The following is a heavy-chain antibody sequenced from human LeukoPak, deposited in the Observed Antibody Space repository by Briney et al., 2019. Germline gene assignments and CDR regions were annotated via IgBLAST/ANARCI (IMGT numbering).Heavy chain of an antibody. D-gene: IGHD3-22*01. J-gene: IGHJ3*02. CDR3: AKAGVRYYDSSGLHAFDI. Sequence: TSETLSLTCTVSGGSISSTSYFWGWIRQPPGKGLEWIGTIYYSGSTYYNPSLKSRVTMSVDTSRNQFSLKLSSVNAADTAVYYCAKAGVRYYDSSGLHAFDIWGQGTMVTVSS. V-gene: IGHV4-39*01. CDR1: GGSISSTSYF. CDR2: IYYSGST.